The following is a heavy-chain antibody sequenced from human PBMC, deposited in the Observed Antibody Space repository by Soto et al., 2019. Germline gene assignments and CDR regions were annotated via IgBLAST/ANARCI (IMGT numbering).Heavy chain of an antibody. V-gene: IGHV4-30-2*01. CDR1: GGSISIGVYD. Sequence: SETLTLGCAFSGGSISIGVYDWSWIRQPPGKGLEWIGYIYHSGSTYYNPSLKSRVTISVDMSKNQFSLKLSSVTAADTAVYYCARGVRGSYTYYFDYWGQGTLVTVSS. CDR3: ARGVRGSYTYYFDY. CDR2: IYHSGST. D-gene: IGHD3-22*01. J-gene: IGHJ4*02.